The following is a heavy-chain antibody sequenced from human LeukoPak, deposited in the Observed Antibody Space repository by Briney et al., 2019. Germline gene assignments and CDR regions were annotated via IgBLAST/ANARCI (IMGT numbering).Heavy chain of an antibody. CDR2: ISYDGSNK. CDR1: GFTFSSYS. Sequence: GGSLRLSCAASGFTFSSYSMNWVRQAPGKGLEWVAVISYDGSNKYYADSVRGRFTISRDNSKNTLYLQMNSLRAEDTAVYYCAREMGALQILGDFDYWGQGTLVTVSS. CDR3: AREMGALQILGDFDY. J-gene: IGHJ4*02. D-gene: IGHD1-26*01. V-gene: IGHV3-30*03.